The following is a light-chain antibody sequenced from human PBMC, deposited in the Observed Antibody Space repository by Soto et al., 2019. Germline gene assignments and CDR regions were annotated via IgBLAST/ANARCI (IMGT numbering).Light chain of an antibody. CDR2: EDS. Sequence: QSVLTQPPSASGSPGQTVTISCTGTSSDVGGYNYVSWYQQHPGKAPKLMYYEDSNPPSGVSNRFSDSKSGNTASLTISVLQDEDEADYYCSSYTSRSTRVFGTGTKLTVL. V-gene: IGLV2-14*01. J-gene: IGLJ1*01. CDR1: SSDVGGYNY. CDR3: SSYTSRSTRV.